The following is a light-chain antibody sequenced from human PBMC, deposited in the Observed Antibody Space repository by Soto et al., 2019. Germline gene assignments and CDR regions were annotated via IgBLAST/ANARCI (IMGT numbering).Light chain of an antibody. V-gene: IGLV2-14*01. CDR1: SSDVGGHNY. Sequence: QSALTQPPSVSGSPGQSITISCTGTSSDVGGHNYVSWYQQHPDTAPKLMIYEVTNRPSGVSNRFSGSKSGNTASLTISGLQAEDEADYYCSSYTSSTTLDVVFGGGTKLTVL. CDR3: SSYTSSTTLDVV. J-gene: IGLJ2*01. CDR2: EVT.